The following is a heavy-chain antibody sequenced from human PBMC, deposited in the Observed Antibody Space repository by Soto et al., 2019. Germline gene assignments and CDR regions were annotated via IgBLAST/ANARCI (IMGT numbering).Heavy chain of an antibody. V-gene: IGHV3-33*01. CDR2: IWYDGSNK. CDR1: GFTFSSYG. CDR3: ARDPVVSSGWVRGMDV. Sequence: QVQLVESGGGVVRPGRSLRLSCAASGFTFSSYGMHWVRQAPGKGLEWVAVIWYDGSNKYYADSVKGRFTISRDNSKNTLYLQMNSLRAEDTAVYYCARDPVVSSGWVRGMDVWGQGTTVTVSS. D-gene: IGHD6-19*01. J-gene: IGHJ6*02.